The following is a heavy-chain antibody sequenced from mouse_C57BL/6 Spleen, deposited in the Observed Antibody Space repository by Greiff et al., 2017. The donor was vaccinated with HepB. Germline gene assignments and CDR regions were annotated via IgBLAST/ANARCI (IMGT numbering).Heavy chain of an antibody. CDR3: ATDYSNVYYAMDY. CDR2: IYPGDGDT. J-gene: IGHJ4*01. D-gene: IGHD2-5*01. CDR1: GYAFSSSW. Sequence: QVQLKESGPELVKPGASVKISCKASGYAFSSSWMHWVKQRPGKGLEWIGRIYPGDGDTNYNGKFKGKATLTADKSSSTAYMQLSSLTSEDSAVYFCATDYSNVYYAMDYWGQGTSVTVSS. V-gene: IGHV1-82*01.